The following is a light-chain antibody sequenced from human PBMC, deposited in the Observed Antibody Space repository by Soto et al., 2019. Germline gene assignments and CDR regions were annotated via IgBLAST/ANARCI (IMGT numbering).Light chain of an antibody. V-gene: IGKV1-9*01. CDR1: QDIAIY. CDR3: QQYNSFWT. Sequence: IQLTQSPSSLSASVGDRVTITCRASQDIAIYLAWYQQKPGEAPKLLIYAASTLYGGVPSRFSGSGSGTDFALTITSLQAEDFATYYCQQYNSFWTFGQGTKMEIK. J-gene: IGKJ1*01. CDR2: AAS.